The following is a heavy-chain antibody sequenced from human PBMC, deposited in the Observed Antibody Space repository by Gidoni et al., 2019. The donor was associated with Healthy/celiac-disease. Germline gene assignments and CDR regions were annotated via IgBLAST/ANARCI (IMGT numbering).Heavy chain of an antibody. D-gene: IGHD3-22*01. CDR2: LYYSGST. Sequence: QLQLQESGPGLVKPSETLSLTCTVSGGSISSSSYYWGWIRQPPGKGLEWIGSLYYSGSTYYNPSLKSRVTISVDTSKNQFSLKLSSVTAADTAVYYCARHYYDSSGYNYYFDYWGQGTLVTVSS. J-gene: IGHJ4*02. V-gene: IGHV4-39*01. CDR3: ARHYYDSSGYNYYFDY. CDR1: GGSISSSSYY.